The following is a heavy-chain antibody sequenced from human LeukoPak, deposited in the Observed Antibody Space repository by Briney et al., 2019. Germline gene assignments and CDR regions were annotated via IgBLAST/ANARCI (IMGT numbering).Heavy chain of an antibody. CDR2: IRSKAYGGTT. V-gene: IGHV3-49*03. CDR3: TTNYDFWSGYSFDY. CDR1: GFTFGDYA. Sequence: GRSLRLSCTASGFTFGDYAMSWFRQAPGKGLEWVGFIRSKAYGGTTEYAASVKGRFTISRDDSKSIAYLQMNSLKTEDTAVYYCTTNYDFWSGYSFDYWGQGTLVTVSS. J-gene: IGHJ4*02. D-gene: IGHD3-3*01.